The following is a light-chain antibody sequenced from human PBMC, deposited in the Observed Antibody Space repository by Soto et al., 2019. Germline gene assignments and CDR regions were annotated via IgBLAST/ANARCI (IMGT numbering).Light chain of an antibody. V-gene: IGKV3-15*01. CDR2: DTS. Sequence: EIVMTQSPATLSVSPGGRATLSCRASQSVSSNYLAWYQQKPGQAPRLLIYDTSTRATGIPARFSGSGSGTEFTLTISSLQSEDFAVYYCQQYNNWPPITFGQGTRLEIK. CDR3: QQYNNWPPIT. J-gene: IGKJ5*01. CDR1: QSVSSN.